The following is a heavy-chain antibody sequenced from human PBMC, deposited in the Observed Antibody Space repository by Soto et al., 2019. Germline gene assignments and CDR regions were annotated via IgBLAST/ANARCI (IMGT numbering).Heavy chain of an antibody. Sequence: SETLSLTCTFSGCSIRNYYWSWIRQPPGKGLEWIGYVYSSGSTHYNPSLQSRVTISADTSKNQVSLKVNSVTAADTAVYYCARDHPHSYGVYYFDYWGQGTPVTVSS. CDR3: ARDHPHSYGVYYFDY. J-gene: IGHJ4*02. V-gene: IGHV4-59*01. CDR1: GCSIRNYY. CDR2: VYSSGST. D-gene: IGHD5-18*01.